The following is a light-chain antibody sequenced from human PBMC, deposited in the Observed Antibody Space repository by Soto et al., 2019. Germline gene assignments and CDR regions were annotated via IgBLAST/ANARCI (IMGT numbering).Light chain of an antibody. J-gene: IGKJ1*01. CDR1: RGISNY. CDR3: QKYNSAPRT. CDR2: AAS. V-gene: IGKV1-27*01. Sequence: DIQMTQSPSSLSASVGDRVTITCRASRGISNYLAWYQQKPGKVPKLLIYAASTLQSGVPSRFSGSGSGTDFTLTISSLQPEDVATYYCQKYNSAPRTFGQGTKVDIK.